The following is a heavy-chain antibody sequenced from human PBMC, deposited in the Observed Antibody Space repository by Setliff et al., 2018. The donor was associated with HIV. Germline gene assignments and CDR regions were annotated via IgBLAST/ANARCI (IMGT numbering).Heavy chain of an antibody. V-gene: IGHV4-39*01. CDR2: IYYSGST. Sequence: SETLSLTCSVSGGSISSSSYYWGWIRQPPGKGLEYIGSIYYSGSTYYNPSLESRVTISVDTSKNQFSLNLSSVTAADTAVYFCARAPRTSGVVGYYYYYGMDVWGQGTTVTVSS. CDR3: ARAPRTSGVVGYYYYYGMDV. CDR1: GGSISSSSYY. J-gene: IGHJ6*02. D-gene: IGHD2-21*01.